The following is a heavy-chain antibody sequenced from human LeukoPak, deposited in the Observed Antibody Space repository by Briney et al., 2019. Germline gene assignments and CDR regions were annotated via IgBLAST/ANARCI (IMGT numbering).Heavy chain of an antibody. CDR1: GFTFSTYG. Sequence: TGGSLRLSCAASGFTFSTYGMTWVRQAPGKGLEWVSAIGGSGVSTYYADSVKGRFTISRDNSRNTLYLQMNSLRAEDTAVYYCAKDPAREFDYWGQGTLVTVSS. V-gene: IGHV3-23*01. CDR2: IGGSGVST. CDR3: AKDPAREFDY. D-gene: IGHD1-26*01. J-gene: IGHJ4*02.